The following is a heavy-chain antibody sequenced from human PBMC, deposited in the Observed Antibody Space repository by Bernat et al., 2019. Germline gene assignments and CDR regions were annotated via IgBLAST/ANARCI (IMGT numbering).Heavy chain of an antibody. Sequence: QITLKESGPTLVKPTQTLTLTCTFSGFSLSPGGVGVGWIRQPPGKALEWLALISGEDDKRYSPSLKSRLTITKDTSKNQVVLTMISMDPEDAATYYCAHIPLDGNFFGYWGQGALVAVSS. V-gene: IGHV2-5*02. CDR2: ISGEDDK. D-gene: IGHD1-1*01. J-gene: IGHJ4*02. CDR1: GFSLSPGGVG. CDR3: AHIPLDGNFFGY.